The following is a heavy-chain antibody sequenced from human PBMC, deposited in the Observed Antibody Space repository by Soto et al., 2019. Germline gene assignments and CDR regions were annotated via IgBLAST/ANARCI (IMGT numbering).Heavy chain of an antibody. V-gene: IGHV1-24*01. CDR3: AAGGTRWLHSPFDY. Sequence: QVQLLQSGAEVKKPGASVKVSCKVCGHTLTELSMHWVRQAPGRGLEWMGGFDPEDGETIFAQKFQGRVTMTEDTSTDSTYMELTSLRSEDTALYYCAAGGTRWLHSPFDYWGQGTLVSISS. J-gene: IGHJ4*02. CDR1: GHTLTELS. CDR2: FDPEDGET. D-gene: IGHD1-1*01.